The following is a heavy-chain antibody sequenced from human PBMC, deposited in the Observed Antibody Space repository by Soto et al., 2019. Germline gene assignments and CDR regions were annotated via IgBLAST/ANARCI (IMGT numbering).Heavy chain of an antibody. D-gene: IGHD3-16*01. CDR1: GYTFTTYG. V-gene: IGHV1-18*01. CDR2: ISAYSGKT. Sequence: QVPLVQSGGGVKKPGASVKVSCKTSGYTFTTYGISWGRQAPGQGLEWVGWISAYSGKTHYAQKFQGKVTMTTDTSTNTAYLELRSLRSDDTAVYYCARDPYLGDPQYWGQGALVTVSS. J-gene: IGHJ4*02. CDR3: ARDPYLGDPQY.